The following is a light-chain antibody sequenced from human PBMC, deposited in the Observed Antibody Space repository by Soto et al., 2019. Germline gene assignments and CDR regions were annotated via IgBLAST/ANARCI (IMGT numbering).Light chain of an antibody. CDR2: WAS. CDR3: QQNYTPPPT. V-gene: IGKV4-1*01. CDR1: QSVLFSINQKNY. J-gene: IGKJ1*01. Sequence: DIVLTQSPDSVAVSLGERATINCKSSQSVLFSINQKNYLAWYHQKPGQPPKLLIYWASIRESGVPTRFSGSGSRTNFTLTSSRLQAEYAAVYYCQQNYTPPPTFGLGTKVEVK.